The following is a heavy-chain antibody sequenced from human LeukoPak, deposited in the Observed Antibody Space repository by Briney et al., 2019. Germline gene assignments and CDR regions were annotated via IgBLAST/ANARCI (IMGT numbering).Heavy chain of an antibody. CDR2: MNTNSGNT. J-gene: IGHJ4*02. CDR1: AYTFTIYD. V-gene: IGHV1-8*03. Sequence: GASVNVSFTSSAYTFTIYDINRGREAPGQGKGWMGGMNTNSGNTGYAQKFQGRVTITRNTSISTAYMELSSLRSEDTAVYYCARGDTIVGATNLVDYWGQGTLVTVSS. CDR3: ARGDTIVGATNLVDY. D-gene: IGHD1-26*01.